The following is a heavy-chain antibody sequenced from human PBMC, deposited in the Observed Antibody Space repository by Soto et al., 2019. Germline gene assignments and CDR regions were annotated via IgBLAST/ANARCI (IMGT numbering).Heavy chain of an antibody. Sequence: QVQLQQWGAGLLKPSETLSLTCAVYGGSFSGYYWSWIRQPPGKGLEWIGEINHSGSTNYNPSLKSRVTISVDTSKNQFSLKLSSVTAADTAVYYCARVLSTFTNFDYWGQGTLVTVSS. V-gene: IGHV4-34*01. D-gene: IGHD3-10*01. J-gene: IGHJ4*02. CDR3: ARVLSTFTNFDY. CDR2: INHSGST. CDR1: GGSFSGYY.